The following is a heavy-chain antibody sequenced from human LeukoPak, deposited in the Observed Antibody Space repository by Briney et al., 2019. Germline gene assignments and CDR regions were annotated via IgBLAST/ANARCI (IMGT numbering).Heavy chain of an antibody. D-gene: IGHD2-8*01. CDR1: GGSISSGDYY. V-gene: IGHV4-30-4*08. Sequence: SQTLSLTCTVSGGSISSGDYYWSWIRQPPGKGLEWIGYIYYSRSTYYNSSLKSRVTISADTSKNQFSLKLSSVTAADTAVYYCASIMVYAVYYWGQGTLVTVSS. CDR2: IYYSRST. CDR3: ASIMVYAVYY. J-gene: IGHJ4*02.